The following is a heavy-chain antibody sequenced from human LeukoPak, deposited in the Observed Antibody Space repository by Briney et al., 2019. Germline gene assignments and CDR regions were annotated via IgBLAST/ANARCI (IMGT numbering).Heavy chain of an antibody. Sequence: PSETLCLTCAVYGGSFSGYYWSWIRQPPGKGLEWIGEINHSGSTNYNPSLKSRVTISVDTSKNQFSLKLSSVTAADTAVYYCATGETGPYYFDYWGQGTLVTVSS. CDR2: INHSGST. CDR1: GGSFSGYY. V-gene: IGHV4-34*01. CDR3: ATGETGPYYFDY. D-gene: IGHD1-14*01. J-gene: IGHJ4*02.